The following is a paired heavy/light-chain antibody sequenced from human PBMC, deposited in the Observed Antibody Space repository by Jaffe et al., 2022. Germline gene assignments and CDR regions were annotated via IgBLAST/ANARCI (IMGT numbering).Light chain of an antibody. Sequence: QSVLTQPPSVSAAPGQKVTISCSGSSSNIGSNYVSWYQQLPGTAPKLLIYENNKRPSGIPDRFSGSKSGTSATLGITGLQPGDEADYYCGTWDSSLSAGVFGGGTKLTVL. CDR1: SSNIGSNY. J-gene: IGLJ3*02. V-gene: IGLV1-51*02. CDR2: ENN. CDR3: GTWDSSLSAGV.
Heavy chain of an antibody. V-gene: IGHV3-23*01. D-gene: IGHD2-15*01. CDR3: AKRMWDCGGGSCYPNFDY. CDR1: GFTFSSFA. Sequence: EVQLLESGGGLVQPGGSLRLSCAASGFTFSSFAMSWVRQAPGKGLEWVSGISGSGGSTYYADSVKGRFTISRDNSKNTLYLQMNSLRAEDTAVYYCAKRMWDCGGGSCYPNFDYWGQGTLVTVSS. J-gene: IGHJ4*02. CDR2: ISGSGGST.